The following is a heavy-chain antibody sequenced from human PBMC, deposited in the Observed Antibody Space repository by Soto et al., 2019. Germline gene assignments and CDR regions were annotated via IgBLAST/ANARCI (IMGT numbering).Heavy chain of an antibody. CDR3: ASETLNTVVTPEYFQH. CDR1: GGSISSGGYS. Sequence: PSETLSLTCAVSGGSISSGGYSWSWIRQPPGKGLEWIGYIYHSGSTYYNPSLKSRVTISVGRSKNQFSLKLSSVTAADTAVYYCASETLNTVVTPEYFQHWGQGNLVTVSS. V-gene: IGHV4-30-2*01. D-gene: IGHD4-17*01. J-gene: IGHJ1*01. CDR2: IYHSGST.